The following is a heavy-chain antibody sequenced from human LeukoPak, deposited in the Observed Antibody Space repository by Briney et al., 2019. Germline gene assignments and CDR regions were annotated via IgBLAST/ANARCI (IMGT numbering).Heavy chain of an antibody. D-gene: IGHD5-18*01. CDR2: LYYTGST. CDR1: GGSISSISYY. J-gene: IGHJ4*02. Sequence: SETLSLTCTVSGGSISSISYYWGWIRQPPGEGLEWIGSLYYTGSTYYNPSLRSRVTISVDTPKNQFSLKLSSVTAAETAVYYCARRRGYSYGFVDYWGQGTLVTVSS. V-gene: IGHV4-39*01. CDR3: ARRRGYSYGFVDY.